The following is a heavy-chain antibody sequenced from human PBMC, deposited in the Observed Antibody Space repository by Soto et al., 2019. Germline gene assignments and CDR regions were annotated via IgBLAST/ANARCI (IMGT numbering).Heavy chain of an antibody. D-gene: IGHD5-18*01. CDR3: ARVGVQLWSTNFDF. J-gene: IGHJ4*02. CDR1: GYFITNGYY. Sequence: PSETLSLTCTVSGYFITNGYYWGWFRQPPGKGLEWIGTLYYTGITYYNPSLKSRVTISVDTSKNQFSLKLNSVTAADTAVYYCARVGVQLWSTNFDFWGLGARVTVSS. V-gene: IGHV4-38-2*02. CDR2: LYYTGIT.